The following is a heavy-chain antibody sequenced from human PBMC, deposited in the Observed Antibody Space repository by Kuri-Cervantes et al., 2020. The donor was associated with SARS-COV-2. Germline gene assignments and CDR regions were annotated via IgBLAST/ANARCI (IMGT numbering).Heavy chain of an antibody. J-gene: IGHJ3*02. V-gene: IGHV3-7*01. Sequence: GGSLRFSCAASGFTFSSYWMSWVRQAPGKGLEWVANIKQDGSEKYYVDSVKGRFTISRDNAKNSLYLQMNSLRAEDTAVYYCAREGYRSSTSSHDAFDIWGQGTMVTVSS. CDR3: AREGYRSSTSSHDAFDI. CDR2: IKQDGSEK. CDR1: GFTFSSYW. D-gene: IGHD2-2*01.